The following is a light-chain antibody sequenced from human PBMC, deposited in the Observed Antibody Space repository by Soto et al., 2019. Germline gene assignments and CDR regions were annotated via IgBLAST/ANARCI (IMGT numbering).Light chain of an antibody. J-gene: IGKJ5*01. CDR3: NQKGSAPRT. Sequence: EIVLTHSTGNLSLSPGERATLSCRSSQSVSSTYLAWYQHKPGQAPRLLIYGPSRMAAGITERFSGSGSGTDFTLTISTIEPEDFALYYCNQKGSAPRTFSQGTRLEIK. V-gene: IGKV3-20*01. CDR2: GPS. CDR1: QSVSSTY.